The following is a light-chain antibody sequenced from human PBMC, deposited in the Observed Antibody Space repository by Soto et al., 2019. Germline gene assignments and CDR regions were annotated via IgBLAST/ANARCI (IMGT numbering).Light chain of an antibody. J-gene: IGLJ1*01. Sequence: QSALTQPASVSGSPGQSVTISCTGPRSDIGDSNFISWYQHSPGKAPRLPIYEVNNRPSGVSKRFSGSKAGNTASLTISGLLDDDEADYFCASFRSGTILVFGSGTKATVL. CDR3: ASFRSGTILV. V-gene: IGLV2-14*01. CDR1: RSDIGDSNF. CDR2: EVN.